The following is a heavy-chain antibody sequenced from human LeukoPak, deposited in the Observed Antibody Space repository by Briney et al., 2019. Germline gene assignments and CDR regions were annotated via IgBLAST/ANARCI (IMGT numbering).Heavy chain of an antibody. CDR2: ISSNGGSK. CDR1: GFIFRSYG. CDR3: ARDRAWFGESDY. J-gene: IGHJ4*02. D-gene: IGHD3-10*01. Sequence: GGSLRLSCTASGFIFRSYGMHLVRQAPGKGLEYVSAISSNGGSKYYAKSVKGRFTISRDNSKNTLYLQMGSLRAEDMAVYYCARDRAWFGESDYWGQGTLVTVSS. V-gene: IGHV3-64*01.